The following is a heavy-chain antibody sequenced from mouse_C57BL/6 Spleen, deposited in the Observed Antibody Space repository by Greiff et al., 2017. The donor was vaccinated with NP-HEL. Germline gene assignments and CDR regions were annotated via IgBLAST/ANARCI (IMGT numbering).Heavy chain of an antibody. Sequence: EVKLVESGGGLVQPGESLKLSCESNEYEFPSHDMSWVRTTPEKRLELVAAINSDGGSTYYPDTMERRFIISRDNTKKTLYLQMSSLRSEDTALYYCARHFYYSNWGYFDVWGTGTTVTVSS. D-gene: IGHD2-5*01. V-gene: IGHV5-2*01. J-gene: IGHJ1*03. CDR1: EYEFPSHD. CDR3: ARHFYYSNWGYFDV. CDR2: INSDGGST.